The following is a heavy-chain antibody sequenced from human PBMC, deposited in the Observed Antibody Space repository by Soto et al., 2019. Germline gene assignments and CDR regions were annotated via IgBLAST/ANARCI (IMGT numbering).Heavy chain of an antibody. V-gene: IGHV5-10-1*01. D-gene: IGHD3-22*01. CDR3: ARRPYDSSGYPRVDY. J-gene: IGHJ4*02. CDR2: IDPSDSYT. Sequence: EVQLVQSGAEVKKPGESLRISCKGSGYRFTSYWISWVRQMPGKGLEWMGRIDPSDSYTNYSPSFQGHVTISADKSISTVYLQWSSLKASDTAMYYCARRPYDSSGYPRVDYWGQGTLVTVSS. CDR1: GYRFTSYW.